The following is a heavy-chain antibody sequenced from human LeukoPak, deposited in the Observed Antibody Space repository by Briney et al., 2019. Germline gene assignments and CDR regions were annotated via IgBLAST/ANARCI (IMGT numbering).Heavy chain of an antibody. Sequence: SETLSLTCTVSGGSISSFYWTWIRQPPGKGLEYIAYISHSGTTNYNPSLKSRVSMSIDTPKDQISLNLTSVTAADTAVYYCARAQLQQSSERSYRNYYYYYYMDVWGKGTTVTVSS. V-gene: IGHV4-59*01. D-gene: IGHD1-26*01. J-gene: IGHJ6*03. CDR3: ARAQLQQSSERSYRNYYYYYYMDV. CDR1: GGSISSFY. CDR2: ISHSGTT.